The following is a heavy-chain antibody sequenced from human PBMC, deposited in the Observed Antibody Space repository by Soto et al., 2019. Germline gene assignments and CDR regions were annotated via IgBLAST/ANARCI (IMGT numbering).Heavy chain of an antibody. V-gene: IGHV3-33*01. CDR1: GFTFSSYG. D-gene: IGHD3-22*01. CDR3: ARGPIFDSSGYRYLDAFDI. J-gene: IGHJ3*02. Sequence: GGSLRLSCAASGFTFSSYGMHWVRQAPGKGLEWVAVIWYDGSNKYYADSVKGRFTISRDNSKNTLYLQMNSLRAEDTAVYYCARGPIFDSSGYRYLDAFDIWGQGTMVTVSS. CDR2: IWYDGSNK.